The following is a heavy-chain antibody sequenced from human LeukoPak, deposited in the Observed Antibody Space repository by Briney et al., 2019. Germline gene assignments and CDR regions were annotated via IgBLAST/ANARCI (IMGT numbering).Heavy chain of an antibody. D-gene: IGHD2-2*01. J-gene: IGHJ5*02. CDR2: INHSGST. CDR3: ARGPYCSSTSCLTYWLDP. CDR1: GGSFSGYY. Sequence: ASETLSLTCAVYGGSFSGYYLSWIRQPPEKGLEWIGEINHSGSTNYNPSLKSRVTISVDTSKNQFSLRLGSVTAADTAVYYCARGPYCSSTSCLTYWLDPWGQGTLVTVSS. V-gene: IGHV4-34*01.